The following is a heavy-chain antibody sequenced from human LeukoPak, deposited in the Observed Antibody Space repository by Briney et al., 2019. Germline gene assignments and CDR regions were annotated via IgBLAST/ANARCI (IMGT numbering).Heavy chain of an antibody. CDR3: ARAGYSRFVDDLDY. J-gene: IGHJ4*02. D-gene: IGHD1-26*01. Sequence: ASVKVSCKASGYIFTNYGIKWVRKAPGRGLEWMEWISAYNGNTKYTQKLQDRVTMTTDTSTSTAYMELKTLRSDDTAVYFCARAGYSRFVDDLDYWGQGTLVTVSS. CDR1: GYIFTNYG. CDR2: ISAYNGNT. V-gene: IGHV1-18*01.